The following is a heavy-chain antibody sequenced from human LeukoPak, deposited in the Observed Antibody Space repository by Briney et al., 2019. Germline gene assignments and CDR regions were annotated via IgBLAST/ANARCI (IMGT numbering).Heavy chain of an antibody. V-gene: IGHV3-23*01. Sequence: GGSLRLSCAASGFTFSTYSMNWVRQAPGKGLEWVSAISGSGGSTYYADSVKGRFTISRDNSKNTLYLQMNSLRAEDTAVYYCAKVRTSYYFDYWGQGTLVTVSS. D-gene: IGHD4-17*01. J-gene: IGHJ4*02. CDR3: AKVRTSYYFDY. CDR1: GFTFSTYS. CDR2: ISGSGGST.